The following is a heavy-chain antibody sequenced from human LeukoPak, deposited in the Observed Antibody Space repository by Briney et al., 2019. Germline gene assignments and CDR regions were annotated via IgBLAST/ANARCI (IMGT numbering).Heavy chain of an antibody. D-gene: IGHD1-1*01. CDR3: ARVGNWNDGQHFDY. J-gene: IGHJ4*02. CDR1: GYTFTSYD. Sequence: ASVKVSCKASGYTFTSYDINWVRQATGQGLEWMGWMNPNSGNTGYAQKFQGRVTMTRNTSISTAYMELSSLRSEDTAVYYCARVGNWNDGQHFDYWGQGTLVTVSS. V-gene: IGHV1-8*01. CDR2: MNPNSGNT.